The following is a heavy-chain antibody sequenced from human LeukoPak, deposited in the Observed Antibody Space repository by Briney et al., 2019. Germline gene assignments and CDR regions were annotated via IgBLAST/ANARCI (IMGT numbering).Heavy chain of an antibody. V-gene: IGHV4-30-4*08. CDR1: GGSISSGDSY. J-gene: IGHJ5*02. D-gene: IGHD1-26*01. CDR2: IYFIGTT. CDR3: ARVFRGSYYNWFDP. Sequence: PSETLSLTCTVSGGSISSGDSYWSWIRQPPGKGLEWIGYIYFIGTTYYNPSLKSRVTISIDTSKSQFSLKLSSVTAADTAVYYCARVFRGSYYNWFDPWGQGTLVTVSS.